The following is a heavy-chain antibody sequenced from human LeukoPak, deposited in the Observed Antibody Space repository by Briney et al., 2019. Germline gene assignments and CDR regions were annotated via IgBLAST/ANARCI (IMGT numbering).Heavy chain of an antibody. CDR3: AREGYSSGSRTGIDY. J-gene: IGHJ4*02. CDR1: GFTVSSNF. D-gene: IGHD5-18*01. V-gene: IGHV3-66*02. Sequence: GGSLRLSCAASGFTVSSNFMNWVRQAPGRGLEWVSVIYSGGSTSYADSVKGRFTISRDNSKDTLFLQMNSLRIDDTAVYYCAREGYSSGSRTGIDYWGQGTLVTVSS. CDR2: IYSGGST.